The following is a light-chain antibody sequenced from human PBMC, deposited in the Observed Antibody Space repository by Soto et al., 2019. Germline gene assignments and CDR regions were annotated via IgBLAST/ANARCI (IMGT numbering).Light chain of an antibody. J-gene: IGKJ1*01. CDR2: GAP. Sequence: AIPLPQSPSSLSASVGDRVTITCRATQGIRIDLGWYQQKPGKAPKLLIYGAPSLQSGVPSRFSGSGSCTDFTRTICSLQPEDFATYDCLHDYNYPHTCGKATKVVVK. V-gene: IGKV1-6*01. CDR3: LHDYNYPHT. CDR1: QGIRID.